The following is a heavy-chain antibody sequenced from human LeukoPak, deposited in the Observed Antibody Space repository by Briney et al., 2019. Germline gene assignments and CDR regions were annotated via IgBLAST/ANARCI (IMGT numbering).Heavy chain of an antibody. CDR1: GFTFSSYS. J-gene: IGHJ6*02. CDR2: ISSSSSTI. D-gene: IGHD3-16*01. V-gene: IGHV3-48*02. CDR3: ARAGGYPTSTWGTYYYYGMDV. Sequence: GGSLRLSCAASGFTFSSYSMNWVRQAPGKGLEWVSYISSSSSTIYYADSVKGRFTISRDNAKNSLYLQMNSLGDEDTAVYYCARAGGYPTSTWGTYYYYGMDVWGQGTTVTVSS.